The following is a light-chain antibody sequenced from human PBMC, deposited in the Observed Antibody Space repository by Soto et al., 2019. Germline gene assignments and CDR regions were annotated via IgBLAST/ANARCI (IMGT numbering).Light chain of an antibody. J-gene: IGLJ1*01. CDR1: RSEVESSNL. CDR2: ECS. CDR3: CSFARSSTSYV. V-gene: IGLV2-23*01. Sequence: QSALTQHASESGSPGHSITISYTGNRSEVESSNLVSWYQQHPGKTPNLIIYECSRRPSVVSGRFSGSMSGNAASLTISGLQAEDEADYYCCSFARSSTSYVFGTGTKVTVL.